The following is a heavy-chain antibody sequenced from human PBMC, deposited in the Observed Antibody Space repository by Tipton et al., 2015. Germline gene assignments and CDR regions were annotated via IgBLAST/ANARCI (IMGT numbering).Heavy chain of an antibody. CDR2: TYYKSTWYN. CDR3: ARVVEPSPAYNSGWQLDY. V-gene: IGHV6-1*01. J-gene: IGHJ4*02. D-gene: IGHD6-25*01. CDR1: GDSVSRSSAA. Sequence: GLVKPSQTLSLTCDISGDSVSRSSAAWNWFRQSPSRGLEWLARTYYKSTWYNDYNMSVKSRITISPDTSRNQFSLHLRSVTPEDTAVYYCARVVEPSPAYNSGWQLDYWGQGTLVTVSS.